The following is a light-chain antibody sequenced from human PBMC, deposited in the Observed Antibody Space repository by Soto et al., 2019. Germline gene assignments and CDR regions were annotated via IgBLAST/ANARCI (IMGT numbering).Light chain of an antibody. CDR1: QSITSW. V-gene: IGKV1-5*01. CDR2: DAS. J-gene: IGKJ1*01. Sequence: DIQMTQAPSTMSASFRDRLTITCRASQSITSWLAWYQQKPGRAPKILISDASSLESGVPSRFSGSGSGTEFTLTISSLQTDDFATYYCQQYNTYSKTFGRGTKVDIK. CDR3: QQYNTYSKT.